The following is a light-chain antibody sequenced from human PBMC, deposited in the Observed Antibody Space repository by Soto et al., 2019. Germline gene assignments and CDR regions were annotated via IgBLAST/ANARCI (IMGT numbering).Light chain of an antibody. CDR2: YDR. CDR1: NIGSRS. Sequence: SYELTQPPSVSVAPGRTATITCWGTNIGSRSVHWYQQMPGQAPLFVIYYDRDRPSGIPERFSGSNSGNTATLTINRVEAGDEDDYYCGVWDRGSGHRVFGGGTQLTVL. J-gene: IGLJ2*01. CDR3: GVWDRGSGHRV. V-gene: IGLV3-21*04.